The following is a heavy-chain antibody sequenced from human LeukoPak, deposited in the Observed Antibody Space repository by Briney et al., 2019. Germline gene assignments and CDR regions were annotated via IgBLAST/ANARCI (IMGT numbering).Heavy chain of an antibody. J-gene: IGHJ4*02. CDR3: AKLGTSDDY. CDR1: GFTLSSTA. D-gene: IGHD2-2*01. Sequence: GGSLTLSCAASGFTLSSTAMTWVRQAPGKGLEWVSTIAISDGKTYNADSVKGRFSISRDNSRNTLYLQMNSLRAKDTAVYYCAKLGTSDDYWGQGTLVAVSS. V-gene: IGHV3-23*01. CDR2: IAISDGKT.